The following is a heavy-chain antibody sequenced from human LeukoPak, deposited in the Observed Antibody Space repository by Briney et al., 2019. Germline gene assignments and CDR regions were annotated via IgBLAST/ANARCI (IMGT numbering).Heavy chain of an antibody. CDR1: GITLSNYG. V-gene: IGHV3-23*01. CDR2: ISGSGYST. D-gene: IGHD3-9*01. Sequence: PGGSLRLSCAVSGITLSNYGMSWVRQAPGKGLEWVAGISGSGYSTYYAASVKGRFTISRDNSRNTLYLQMNSLTSEDTAIYYCAKSDRDYHVSTGLGSFDLWGQGTKVTVSS. CDR3: AKSDRDYHVSTGLGSFDL. J-gene: IGHJ3*01.